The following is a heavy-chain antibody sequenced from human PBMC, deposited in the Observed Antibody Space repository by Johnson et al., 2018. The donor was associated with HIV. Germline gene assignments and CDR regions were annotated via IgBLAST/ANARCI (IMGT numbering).Heavy chain of an antibody. V-gene: IGHV3-7*01. CDR1: GFTFSNAW. Sequence: EQLVESGGGLVQPGGSLRLSCAASGFTFSNAWMSWVRQAPGQGLEWVANIKQDGSEKYYVDSVKGRFTNSRDNAKNSLYLQMNSLRAEVTAVYYCAGAENCCSGGSCYWECAFDIWGQGTMVTVSS. D-gene: IGHD2-15*01. CDR2: IKQDGSEK. CDR3: AGAENCCSGGSCYWECAFDI. J-gene: IGHJ3*02.